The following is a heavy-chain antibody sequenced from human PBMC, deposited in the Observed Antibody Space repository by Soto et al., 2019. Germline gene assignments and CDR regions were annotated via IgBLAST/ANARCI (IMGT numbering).Heavy chain of an antibody. Sequence: EVQLVESGGGLVQPGGSLRLSCAASGFTFSSYWMNWVRQAPGKGLVWVSRINSDGSSASYADSVKGRFTISRDNAKSTLYLKMNSLRVEDTAVYYCAIGVNTVAGDYWGQGTLVTVSS. D-gene: IGHD6-19*01. V-gene: IGHV3-74*01. CDR1: GFTFSSYW. J-gene: IGHJ4*02. CDR2: INSDGSSA. CDR3: AIGVNTVAGDY.